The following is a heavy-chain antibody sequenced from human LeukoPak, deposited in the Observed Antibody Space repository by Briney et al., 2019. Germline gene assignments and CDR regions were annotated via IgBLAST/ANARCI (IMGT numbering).Heavy chain of an antibody. CDR3: ARVSKNYDFWSGYYDYYYYYGMDV. CDR2: ISYDGSNK. Sequence: GGSLRLSCAASGLTFSSYAMHWVRQAPGKGLEWVAVISYDGSNKYYADSVKGRFTISRDNSKNTLYLQMNSLRAEDTAVYYCARVSKNYDFWSGYYDYYYYYGMDVWGQWTTVTVSS. J-gene: IGHJ6*02. D-gene: IGHD3-3*01. CDR1: GLTFSSYA. V-gene: IGHV3-30-3*01.